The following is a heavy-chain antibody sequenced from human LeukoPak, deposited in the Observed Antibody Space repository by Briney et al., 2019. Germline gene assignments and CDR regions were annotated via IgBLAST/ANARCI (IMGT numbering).Heavy chain of an antibody. Sequence: SETLSLTCSVYGGSFSGYYWSWIRQPPGKGLEWIGEINHSGSTNYNPSLKSRVTISVDTSKNQFSLKLSSVTAADTAVYYCARLRYQLLLDYWGQGTLVTVSS. V-gene: IGHV4-34*01. D-gene: IGHD2-2*01. CDR2: INHSGST. CDR1: GGSFSGYY. CDR3: ARLRYQLLLDY. J-gene: IGHJ4*02.